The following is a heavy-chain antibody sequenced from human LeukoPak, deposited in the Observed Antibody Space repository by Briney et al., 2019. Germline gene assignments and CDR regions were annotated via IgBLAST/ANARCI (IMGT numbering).Heavy chain of an antibody. V-gene: IGHV1-69*01. J-gene: IGHJ4*02. D-gene: IGHD1-26*01. CDR2: ITPIFGAP. CDR3: AREGSGWELHY. CDR1: GGTFSSYP. Sequence: SVKVSCKASGGTFSSYPFTWVRQAPGQGLEWMGEITPIFGAPNYAQTFQGRVTITADESTSTVFMELSSLRSDDTAFYYCAREGSGWELHYWGQGTLVTVSS.